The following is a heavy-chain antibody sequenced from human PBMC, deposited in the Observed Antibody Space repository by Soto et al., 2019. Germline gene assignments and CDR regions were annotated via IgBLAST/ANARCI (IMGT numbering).Heavy chain of an antibody. D-gene: IGHD3-22*01. Sequence: PGGSLRLSCAASGFTFSSYGMHWVRQAPGKGLEWVAVISYDGSNKYYADSVKGRFTISRDNSKNTLYLQMNSLRAEDTAVYYCAKESLYYYDSSGYYYSYYYYGMDVWGQGTTVTVSS. J-gene: IGHJ6*02. CDR2: ISYDGSNK. CDR1: GFTFSSYG. V-gene: IGHV3-30*18. CDR3: AKESLYYYDSSGYYYSYYYYGMDV.